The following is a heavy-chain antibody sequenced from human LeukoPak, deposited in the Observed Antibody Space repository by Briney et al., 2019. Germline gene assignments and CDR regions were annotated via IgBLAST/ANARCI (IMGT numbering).Heavy chain of an antibody. Sequence: SETLSLTCTVSGGSISSSSYYWGWIRQPPGKGLEWIGSIYYSGSTYYNPSLKSRVTISVDTSKNQFSLKLSSVTAADTAVYYCASDWSLGYWGQGTLVTVSS. CDR1: GGSISSSSYY. V-gene: IGHV4-39*01. CDR2: IYYSGST. D-gene: IGHD3-9*01. CDR3: ASDWSLGY. J-gene: IGHJ4*02.